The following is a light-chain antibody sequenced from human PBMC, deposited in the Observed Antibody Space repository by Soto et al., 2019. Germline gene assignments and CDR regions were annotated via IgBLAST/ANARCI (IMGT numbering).Light chain of an antibody. CDR3: GSWDSSVSAYV. Sequence: QSVLTQPPSVSAAPGQKVNLSYSGSSSNIGGNSVSLYHQLPGTTPKLLIDDDNKHPSGIPDRFSGSRSGTSTTLGVTGFQTGDEVDYYCGSWDSSVSAYVCGTGTKVTV. CDR1: SSNIGGNS. V-gene: IGLV1-51*01. J-gene: IGLJ1*01. CDR2: DDN.